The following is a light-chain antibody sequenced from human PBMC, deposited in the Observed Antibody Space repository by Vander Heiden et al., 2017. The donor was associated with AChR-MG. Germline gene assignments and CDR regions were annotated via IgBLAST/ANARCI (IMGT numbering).Light chain of an antibody. V-gene: IGKV1-39*01. J-gene: IGKJ2*01. CDR3: LQSDSNPRT. Sequence: IHMTQSPSSFSASVGDRVTITGRASQSISSYLNWYQQKPGKAPKLLIYDASSLQSGAPSRFSGSGSGTDFTLTISSLQPEDFATYYCLQSDSNPRTFGQGTKLEIK. CDR2: DAS. CDR1: QSISSY.